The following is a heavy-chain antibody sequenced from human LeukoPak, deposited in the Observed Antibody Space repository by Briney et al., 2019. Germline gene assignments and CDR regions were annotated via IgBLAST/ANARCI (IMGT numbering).Heavy chain of an antibody. CDR2: ISGDGRAI. Sequence: PGGSLRLSCVASGFAFSSYEMSWVRQAPGKGLEWVSFISGDGRAIHYADSVRGRFTISADNARNSVFLQMNSLRVEDTAVYYCATSLSGWFGPSAYYCGQGTLVTVSS. CDR3: ATSLSGWFGPSAYY. D-gene: IGHD6-19*01. V-gene: IGHV3-48*03. J-gene: IGHJ4*02. CDR1: GFAFSSYE.